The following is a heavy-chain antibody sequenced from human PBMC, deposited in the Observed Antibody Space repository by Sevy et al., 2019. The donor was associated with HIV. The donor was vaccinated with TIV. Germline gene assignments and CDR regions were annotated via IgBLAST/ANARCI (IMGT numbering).Heavy chain of an antibody. CDR2: ISSSSTI. CDR3: ARDDGDCSSTSCYVYYYGMDV. V-gene: IGHV3-48*02. CDR1: GFTFSSYS. J-gene: IGHJ6*02. D-gene: IGHD2-2*03. Sequence: GESRKISCAASGFTFSSYSMNWVRQAPGKGLEWVSYISSSSTIYYADSVKGRFTISRDNAKNSLYLQMNSLRDEDTAVYYCARDDGDCSSTSCYVYYYGMDVWGQGTTVTVSS.